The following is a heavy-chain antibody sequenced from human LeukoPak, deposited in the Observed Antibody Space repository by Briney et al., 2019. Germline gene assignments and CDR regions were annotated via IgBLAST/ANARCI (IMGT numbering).Heavy chain of an antibody. CDR2: INAGNGNT. D-gene: IGHD2-15*01. Sequence: GASVTVSFTASGYTFTIYAMHWVRQAPGQRLEWMGWINAGNGNTKYSQKFQGRVTITRDTSASTAYMELSSLRSEDTAVYYCARDRCSGGSCYYYYGMDVWGQGTTVTVSS. CDR1: GYTFTIYA. CDR3: ARDRCSGGSCYYYYGMDV. V-gene: IGHV1-3*01. J-gene: IGHJ6*02.